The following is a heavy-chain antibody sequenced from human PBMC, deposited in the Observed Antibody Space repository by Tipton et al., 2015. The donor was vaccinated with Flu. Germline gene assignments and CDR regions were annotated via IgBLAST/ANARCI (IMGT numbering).Heavy chain of an antibody. CDR3: ARTDERIAARYYYYYYGMDV. D-gene: IGHD6-6*01. V-gene: IGHV3-21*01. Sequence: SLRLSCAASGFTFSSYSMNWVRQAPGKGLEWVSSISSSSSYIYYADSVKGRFTISRDNAKNSLYLQMNSLRAEDTAVYYCARTDERIAARYYYYYYGMDVWGQGTTVTVSS. CDR2: ISSSSSYI. J-gene: IGHJ6*02. CDR1: GFTFSSYS.